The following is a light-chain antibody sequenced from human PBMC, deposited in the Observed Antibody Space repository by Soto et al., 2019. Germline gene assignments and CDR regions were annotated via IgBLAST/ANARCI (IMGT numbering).Light chain of an antibody. V-gene: IGLV4-69*01. Sequence: QSVLTQSPSASASLGASVTLTCTLSSGHSTYAIAWHQQQPEKGPRYLMKVNNDGSHNKGDGIPDRFSGSSSGAERYLTISSLQSEDEGDYYCQTWGTVIRVFGGGTKLTVL. CDR1: SGHSTYA. J-gene: IGLJ3*02. CDR3: QTWGTVIRV. CDR2: VNNDGSH.